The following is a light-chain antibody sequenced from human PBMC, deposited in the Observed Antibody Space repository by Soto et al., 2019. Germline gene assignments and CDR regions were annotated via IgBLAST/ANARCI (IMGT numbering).Light chain of an antibody. V-gene: IGKV3-15*01. CDR1: QSVSSN. CDR3: QQYQNWPLT. J-gene: IGKJ4*01. CDR2: GAS. Sequence: EIVMTQSPATLSVSPGGRATLSCRASQSVSSNLAWYQQKPGQAPRLLIYGASTRATGFPARFSGSGSGTEFSLTLSSLQSEDFAVYYCQQYQNWPLTFGGGTRVEIK.